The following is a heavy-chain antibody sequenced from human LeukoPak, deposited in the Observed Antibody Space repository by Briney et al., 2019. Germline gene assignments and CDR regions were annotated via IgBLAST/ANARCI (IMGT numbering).Heavy chain of an antibody. J-gene: IGHJ4*02. CDR1: GYTFSNYW. CDR3: ARVSYYYGSGSYREFDY. V-gene: IGHV5-51*01. Sequence: GESLKISCKGSGYTFSNYWIGWVRQMPGKGLEWMGIIYPTDSNTRYSPSFQGQVTISADKSISTVYLQWSSLKASDTAMYYCARVSYYYGSGSYREFDYWGQGTLVTVSS. CDR2: IYPTDSNT. D-gene: IGHD3-10*01.